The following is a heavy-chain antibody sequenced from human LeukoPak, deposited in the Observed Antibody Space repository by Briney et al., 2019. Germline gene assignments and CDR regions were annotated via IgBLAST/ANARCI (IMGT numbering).Heavy chain of an antibody. D-gene: IGHD3-3*01. Sequence: PGGSLRLSCAAFGFTFSSYSMNWVRQAPGKGLEWGSYISSSSSTIYYADSVKGRFTISRDNAKNSLYLQMNSLRAEDTAVYYCARDTRSITIFGVDFDYWGQGTLVTVSS. CDR1: GFTFSSYS. CDR2: ISSSSSTI. CDR3: ARDTRSITIFGVDFDY. V-gene: IGHV3-48*01. J-gene: IGHJ4*02.